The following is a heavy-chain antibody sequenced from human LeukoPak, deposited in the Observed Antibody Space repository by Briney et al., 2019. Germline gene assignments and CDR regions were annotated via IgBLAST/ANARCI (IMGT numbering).Heavy chain of an antibody. CDR1: GDSVTSSY. Sequence: SETLSLTCSVSGDSVTSSYWIWIRQPPGKGLEWIGYVSADGTTNYSPSLRSRLIMSVDTAKNDISLILMSVTAADTAIYYCARLDCVLEGCYNHWGRGILVTVAS. J-gene: IGHJ4*02. V-gene: IGHV4-59*08. CDR2: VSADGTT. D-gene: IGHD2-15*01. CDR3: ARLDCVLEGCYNH.